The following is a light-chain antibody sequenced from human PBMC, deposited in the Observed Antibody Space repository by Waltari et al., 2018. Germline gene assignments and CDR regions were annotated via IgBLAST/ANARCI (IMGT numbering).Light chain of an antibody. J-gene: IGLJ3*02. V-gene: IGLV3-25*03. CDR1: ALAKQN. CDR2: KDT. Sequence: SNNLTQPPSVSVSPGQTARITCSGDALAKQNAYGYQQKPGQAPVLVIYKDTQRPSGIPERFSGSTSGTTVTLTVTGVQAEDEADYYCQSTDSSASVWVFGGGAKLTV. CDR3: QSTDSSASVWV.